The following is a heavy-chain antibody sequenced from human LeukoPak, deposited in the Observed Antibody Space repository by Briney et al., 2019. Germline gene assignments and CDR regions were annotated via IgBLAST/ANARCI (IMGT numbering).Heavy chain of an antibody. D-gene: IGHD3-10*01. V-gene: IGHV4-4*07. Sequence: SETLSLTCTVSGGSLSSYYWSWMRQPAGKGLEWIGRIYTSGSTNYNPSLKSRVTMSVDTSKNQFSLKLSSVTAADTAVYYCASFNYYGSGSSDYWGQGTLVTVSS. CDR1: GGSLSSYY. CDR3: ASFNYYGSGSSDY. CDR2: IYTSGST. J-gene: IGHJ4*02.